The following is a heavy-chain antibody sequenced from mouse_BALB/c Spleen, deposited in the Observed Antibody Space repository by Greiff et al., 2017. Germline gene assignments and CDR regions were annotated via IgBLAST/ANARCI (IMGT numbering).Heavy chain of an antibody. V-gene: IGHV1-54*01. J-gene: IGHJ4*01. D-gene: IGHD1-1*01. CDR3: ARDFDYGSGYAMDY. Sequence: QVQLKESGAELVRPGTSVKVSCKASGYAFTNYLIEWVKQRPGQGLEWIGVINPGSGGTNYNEKFKGTATLTADKSSSTAYMQLSSLTSDDSAVYFCARDFDYGSGYAMDYWGQGTSVTVSS. CDR1: GYAFTNYL. CDR2: INPGSGGT.